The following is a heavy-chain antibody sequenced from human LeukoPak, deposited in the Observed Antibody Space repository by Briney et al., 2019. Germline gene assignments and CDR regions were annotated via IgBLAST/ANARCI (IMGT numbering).Heavy chain of an antibody. Sequence: PSQTLSLTCTVSGGSISSYYWSWIRQPAGKGLEWIGRIYTSGSTNYNPSLKSRVTMSVDTSKNQFSLKLSSVTAADTAVYYCARSPYCSSTSCYPYYYYGMDVWGQGTTVTVSS. CDR1: GGSISSYY. J-gene: IGHJ6*02. V-gene: IGHV4-4*07. D-gene: IGHD2-2*01. CDR3: ARSPYCSSTSCYPYYYYGMDV. CDR2: IYTSGST.